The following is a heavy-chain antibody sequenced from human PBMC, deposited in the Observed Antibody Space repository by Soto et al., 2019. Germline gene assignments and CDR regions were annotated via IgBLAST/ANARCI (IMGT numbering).Heavy chain of an antibody. CDR3: AKEFMVRGVPPLSFGMDV. CDR2: ISGSGGST. V-gene: IGHV3-23*01. Sequence: GGSLRLSCSSSVFTFSSYAMSWVRQAPGKGLEWVSGISGSGGSTYYADPVKGRFTISRDNSKNTLYLQVNSLRAEDTALYYCAKEFMVRGVPPLSFGMDVRGQGPTVTVSS. D-gene: IGHD3-10*01. CDR1: VFTFSSYA. J-gene: IGHJ6*02.